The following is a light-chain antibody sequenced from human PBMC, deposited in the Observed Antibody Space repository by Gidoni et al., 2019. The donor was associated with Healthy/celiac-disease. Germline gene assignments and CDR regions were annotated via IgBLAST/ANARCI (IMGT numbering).Light chain of an antibody. CDR2: AAS. CDR3: QQSYSTPWT. Sequence: IQMTPSPSSLSASVADRVTITCRASQSISSYLNWYQQKPGKAPKLLIYAASSLQSGVPSRFSGSGSGTDFTLTISSLQPEEFATYYWQQSYSTPWTFGQXTKVEIK. J-gene: IGKJ1*01. V-gene: IGKV1-39*01. CDR1: QSISSY.